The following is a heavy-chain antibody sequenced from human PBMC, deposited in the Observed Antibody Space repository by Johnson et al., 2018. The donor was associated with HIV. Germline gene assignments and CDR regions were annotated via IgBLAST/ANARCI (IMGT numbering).Heavy chain of an antibody. D-gene: IGHD2-15*01. Sequence: QMLLVESGGGVVQPGGSLRLSCAASGFTFSSYGMHWVRQAPGKGLEWVAFIRSDGSNKYYVDSVQGRFSISRDNAKNSLHLQMNSLRAEDTAVYYCARLRSGNRAFDIWGQGTMVTVSS. CDR3: ARLRSGNRAFDI. CDR1: GFTFSSYG. J-gene: IGHJ3*02. V-gene: IGHV3-30*02. CDR2: IRSDGSNK.